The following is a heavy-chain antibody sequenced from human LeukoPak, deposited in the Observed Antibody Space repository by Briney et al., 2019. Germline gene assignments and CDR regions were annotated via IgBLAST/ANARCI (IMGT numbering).Heavy chain of an antibody. J-gene: IGHJ4*02. D-gene: IGHD3-10*01. CDR2: ISGSGGSP. CDR1: GFTFSTYA. V-gene: IGHV3-23*01. CDR3: AGGSSGSYYNSRFDY. Sequence: GGSLRLSCAASGFTFSTYAMSWVRQAPGKGLEWVSAISGSGGSPYYADSVKGRFTISRDNSQNMQYLQMNSLRAEDTAVYYCAGGSSGSYYNSRFDYWGQGTLVTVSS.